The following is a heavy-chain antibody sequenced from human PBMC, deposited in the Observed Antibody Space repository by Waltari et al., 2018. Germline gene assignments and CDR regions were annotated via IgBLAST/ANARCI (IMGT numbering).Heavy chain of an antibody. J-gene: IGHJ6*02. V-gene: IGHV3-11*01. CDR1: GFTFGDYY. CDR3: ARPQRGYYGMDV. Sequence: QVQLAESGGGFVKPGGSLRLSCAGSGFTFGDYYMGWIRQAPGKGLEWVSFISSSGATTYYADSVKDRFTISRDNSNNSVSLQMHSLGVEDTALYYCARPQRGYYGMDVWGQGTTVTVAS. CDR2: ISSSGATT.